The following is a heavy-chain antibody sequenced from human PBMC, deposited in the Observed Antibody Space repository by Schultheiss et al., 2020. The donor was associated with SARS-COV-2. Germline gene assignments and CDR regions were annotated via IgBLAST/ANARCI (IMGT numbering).Heavy chain of an antibody. D-gene: IGHD1-7*01. CDR1: GFTFSSYA. CDR2: ISSSSSYI. J-gene: IGHJ6*02. V-gene: IGHV3-21*01. Sequence: GGSLRLSCAASGFTFSSYAMSWVRQAPGKGLEWVSAISSSSSYIYYADSVKGRFTISRDNAKNSLYLQMNSLRAEDTAVYYCARDRELPPYYYYYGMDVWGQGTTVTVSS. CDR3: ARDRELPPYYYYYGMDV.